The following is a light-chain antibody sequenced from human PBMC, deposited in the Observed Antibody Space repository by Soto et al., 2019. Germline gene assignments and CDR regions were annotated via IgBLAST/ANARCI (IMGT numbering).Light chain of an antibody. Sequence: DIQMTQSPSSLSASVGDRVTITCLASQSISSYLNWYQQKPEKAPKLLIYAASSLQSGVPSRFSGSGSGTDFKLTSRSLQPEDFATYDCQQSDSTPRTCGQGTKVEIK. V-gene: IGKV1-39*01. CDR3: QQSDSTPRT. CDR2: AAS. J-gene: IGKJ1*01. CDR1: QSISSY.